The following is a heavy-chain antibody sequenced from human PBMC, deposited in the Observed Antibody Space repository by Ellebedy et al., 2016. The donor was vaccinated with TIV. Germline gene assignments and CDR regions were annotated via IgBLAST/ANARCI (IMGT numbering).Heavy chain of an antibody. D-gene: IGHD3-9*01. CDR1: RVSITDPTYY. CDR3: ARHLRYSDWRILDL. V-gene: IGHV4-39*01. CDR2: IVHSGTT. J-gene: IGHJ5*02. Sequence: MPSETLSLTCTVSRVSITDPTYYWAWLRPPPGKGLDWLGTIVHSGTTYKSPALSSRGSMSVDTSRNQFSLDLKSVPAADTAVYYCARHLRYSDWRILDLWGPGILVAVSS.